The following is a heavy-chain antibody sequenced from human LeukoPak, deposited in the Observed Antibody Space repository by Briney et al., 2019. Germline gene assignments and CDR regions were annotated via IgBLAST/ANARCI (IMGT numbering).Heavy chain of an antibody. CDR3: ARALDGDYDFDY. CDR2: IYYSGST. Sequence: SETLSLTCTVSGGSISSSSYYWGWIRQPLGKGLEWIGSIYYSGSTNYNPSLKSRVTISVDTSKNQFSLKLSSVTAADTAVYYCARALDGDYDFDYWGQGTLVTVSS. CDR1: GGSISSSSYY. V-gene: IGHV4-39*07. D-gene: IGHD4-17*01. J-gene: IGHJ4*02.